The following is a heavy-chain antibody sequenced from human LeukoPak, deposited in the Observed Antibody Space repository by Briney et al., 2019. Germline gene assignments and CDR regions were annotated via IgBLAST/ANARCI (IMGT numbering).Heavy chain of an antibody. J-gene: IGHJ4*02. V-gene: IGHV3-9*01. D-gene: IGHD3-16*02. CDR1: GFTFDDYA. Sequence: GRSLRLSCAASGFTFDDYAMHWVRQAPGKGLEWVSGISWNSGSIGYADSVKGRFTISRDNAKNSLYLQMNSLRAEDTALYYCAKDLRLGELSSPSDYWGQGTLVTVSS. CDR2: ISWNSGSI. CDR3: AKDLRLGELSSPSDY.